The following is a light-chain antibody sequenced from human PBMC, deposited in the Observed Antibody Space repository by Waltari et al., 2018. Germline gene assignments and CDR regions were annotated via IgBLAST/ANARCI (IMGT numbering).Light chain of an antibody. J-gene: IGLJ2*01. CDR3: QAWDNSTVV. CDR2: VNSDRNR. Sequence: PEQRPRQFLEVNSDRNRTRGVAIPDRFSGSSSGNTGYLTISGLQAEDEADYYCQAWDNSTVVFGGGTKLTVL. V-gene: IGLV4-69*01.